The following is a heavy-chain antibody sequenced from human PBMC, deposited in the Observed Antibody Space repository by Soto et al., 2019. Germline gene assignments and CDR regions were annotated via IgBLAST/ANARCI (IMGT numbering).Heavy chain of an antibody. D-gene: IGHD6-19*01. CDR1: GGSMSGYY. Sequence: SETLSLTCTVSGGSMSGYYWSWILQPPWKGLEWIGYIYYSATTNYNPSLQSRVTISVDTPKNQFSLKLSSVTAADTAVYYCARDRTTGSLWAGIDYWGQGILVT. CDR3: ARDRTTGSLWAGIDY. V-gene: IGHV4-59*01. J-gene: IGHJ4*02. CDR2: IYYSATT.